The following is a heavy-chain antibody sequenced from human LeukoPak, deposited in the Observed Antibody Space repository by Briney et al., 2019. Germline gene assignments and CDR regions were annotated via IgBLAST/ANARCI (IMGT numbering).Heavy chain of an antibody. CDR1: GFTFSSYA. Sequence: PRGSLRLSCAASGFTFSSYAMTWVRQAPGKGLEWVSVISGSGGTTYYADSVKGRFTISRDNSKNTLYLQMNSLRAEDTAVYYCAKGSIAAAGTPGFDYWGQGTLVTVSS. V-gene: IGHV3-23*01. J-gene: IGHJ4*02. CDR2: ISGSGGTT. D-gene: IGHD6-13*01. CDR3: AKGSIAAAGTPGFDY.